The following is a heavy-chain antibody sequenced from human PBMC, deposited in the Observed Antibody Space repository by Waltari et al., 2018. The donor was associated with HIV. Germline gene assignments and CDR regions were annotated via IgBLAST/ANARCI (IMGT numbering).Heavy chain of an antibody. CDR3: ARRRAQGDFDY. V-gene: IGHV4-38-2*01. J-gene: IGHJ4*02. Sequence: QVQLQESGPGLVKPSEPLSLIRAVPGYSLSRGYNWGWIRQPPGEGLEWIGSTSYSEGTYYNPSLRSRVTISLDTSKNQFSLNLNSVTAADTAVYFCARRRAQGDFDYWGQGTLVTVSS. D-gene: IGHD1-26*01. CDR1: GYSLSRGYN. CDR2: TSYSEGT.